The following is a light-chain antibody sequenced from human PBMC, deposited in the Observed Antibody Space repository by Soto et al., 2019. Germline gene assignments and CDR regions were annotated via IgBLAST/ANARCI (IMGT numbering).Light chain of an antibody. CDR2: SDN. Sequence: QSVLTQPPSASGTPGQRVTSSCSGSNSNIGSNTVNWYQHLPGTAPKLLIHSDNQRASGVPDRLSGSKSSTSASLAISGLQSEDEANYYCASWDDRLNGPVFGGGTKLTVL. CDR1: NSNIGSNT. V-gene: IGLV1-44*01. CDR3: ASWDDRLNGPV. J-gene: IGLJ2*01.